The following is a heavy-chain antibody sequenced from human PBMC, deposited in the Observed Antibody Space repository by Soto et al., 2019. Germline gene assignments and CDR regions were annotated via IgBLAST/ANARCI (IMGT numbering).Heavy chain of an antibody. V-gene: IGHV3-21*01. CDR1: GFTCSSYS. CDR3: ARDQPGYSYGYGLGY. Sequence: GGSLRLSCAASGFTCSSYSMNWVRQAPGKGLEWVSSISSSSSYIYYADSVKGRFTISRDNAKNSLYLQMNSLRAEDTAVYYCARDQPGYSYGYGLGYWGQGTLVNVSS. J-gene: IGHJ4*02. D-gene: IGHD5-18*01. CDR2: ISSSSSYI.